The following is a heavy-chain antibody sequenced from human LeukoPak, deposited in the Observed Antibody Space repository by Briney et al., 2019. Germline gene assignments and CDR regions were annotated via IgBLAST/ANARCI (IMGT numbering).Heavy chain of an antibody. J-gene: IGHJ4*02. D-gene: IGHD3-16*01. CDR3: AREQTFPYFDS. CDR1: GFTVSKNY. Sequence: GGSLRLSCAASGFTVSKNYMNWVRQAPGKGLEWVSVIYSGGSTYYADSVKGRFTISRDNSKNTLYLQMNSLRAEDTAVYYCAREQTFPYFDSWGQGTLVTVSS. CDR2: IYSGGST. V-gene: IGHV3-66*01.